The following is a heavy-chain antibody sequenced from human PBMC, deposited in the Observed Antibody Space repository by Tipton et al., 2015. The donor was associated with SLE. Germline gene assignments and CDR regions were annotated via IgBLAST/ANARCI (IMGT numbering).Heavy chain of an antibody. D-gene: IGHD3-22*01. V-gene: IGHV3-23*01. CDR1: GFTFSSYA. CDR3: AHRGTSSGYYYYFDY. Sequence: SLRLSCTASGFTFSSYAMSWVRQAPGKGLEWVSGISGSGSSTYYADSLKGRFTISRDNSKNTLFLQMNSLRAEDTAVYYCAHRGTSSGYYYYFDYWGQGTLVTVSS. CDR2: ISGSGSST. J-gene: IGHJ4*02.